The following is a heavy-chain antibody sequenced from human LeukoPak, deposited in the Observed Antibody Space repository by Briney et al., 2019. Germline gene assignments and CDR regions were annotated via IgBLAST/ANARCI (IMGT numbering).Heavy chain of an antibody. Sequence: ASVKDSCKVSGYTLTELSMHWVRQAPGKGLEWMGGFDPEDGETIYAQKFQGRVTMTEDTSTDTPYMELSSLRSEDTAVYYCATVLGYFDWFRFDYWGQGTLVTVSS. CDR2: FDPEDGET. CDR1: GYTLTELS. V-gene: IGHV1-24*01. D-gene: IGHD3-9*01. J-gene: IGHJ4*02. CDR3: ATVLGYFDWFRFDY.